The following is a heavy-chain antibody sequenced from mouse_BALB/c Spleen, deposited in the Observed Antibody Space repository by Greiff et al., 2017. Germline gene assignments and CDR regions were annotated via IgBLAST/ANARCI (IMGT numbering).Heavy chain of an antibody. J-gene: IGHJ4*01. Sequence: VQLQQSGAELVKPGASVKLSCKASGYTFTSYWMHWVKQRPGQGLEWIGEINPSNGRTNYNEKFKSKATLTVDKSSSTAYMQLSSLTSEDSAVYYCARGKGYYAMDDWGQGTSVTVSS. CDR1: GYTFTSYW. CDR2: INPSNGRT. V-gene: IGHV1S81*02. D-gene: IGHD3-3*01. CDR3: ARGKGYYAMDD.